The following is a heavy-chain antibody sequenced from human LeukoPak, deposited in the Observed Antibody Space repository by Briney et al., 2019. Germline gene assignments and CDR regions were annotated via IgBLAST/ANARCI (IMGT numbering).Heavy chain of an antibody. Sequence: ASVKVSCKASGYTFTSYDINWVRQATGQGLEWMGWMNPNSGNTGYAQKFQGRVTITRNTSISTAYMELSSLRSEDTAVYYCATLYYYDSSGYYPNWFDPWGQGTLVTVSS. V-gene: IGHV1-8*03. CDR3: ATLYYYDSSGYYPNWFDP. CDR1: GYTFTSYD. D-gene: IGHD3-22*01. CDR2: MNPNSGNT. J-gene: IGHJ5*02.